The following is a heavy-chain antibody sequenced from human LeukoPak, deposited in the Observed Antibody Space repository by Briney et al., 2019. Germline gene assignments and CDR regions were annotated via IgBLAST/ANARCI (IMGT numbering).Heavy chain of an antibody. V-gene: IGHV3-30*18. CDR2: ISYDGSNK. Sequence: QTGGSLRLSCAASGFTFSIYGMHWVRQAPGKGLEWVAVISYDGSNKYYADSVKGRFTISRDNSKNTLYLQMNSLRAEDTAVYYCAKDTSFDIWGQGTMVTVSS. CDR1: GFTFSIYG. J-gene: IGHJ3*02. CDR3: AKDTSFDI.